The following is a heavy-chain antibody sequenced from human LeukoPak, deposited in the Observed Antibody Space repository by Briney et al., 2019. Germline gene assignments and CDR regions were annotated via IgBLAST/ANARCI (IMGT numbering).Heavy chain of an antibody. V-gene: IGHV4-39*01. CDR2: IYYSGST. J-gene: IGHJ4*02. CDR3: ARLRIAAAGIEIDY. Sequence: SETLSLTCTVSGGSISSSNYYWGWIRQPPGRGLEWIGSIYYSGSTYYNPSLKSRVTISVDTSKSQFSLKLSSVTAADTAVYYCARLRIAAAGIEIDYWGQGTLVTVSS. D-gene: IGHD6-13*01. CDR1: GGSISSSNYY.